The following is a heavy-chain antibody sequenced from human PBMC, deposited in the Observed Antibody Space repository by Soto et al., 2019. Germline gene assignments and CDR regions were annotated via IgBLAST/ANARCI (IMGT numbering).Heavy chain of an antibody. CDR2: IYHNERT. Sequence: QVQLQESGPGLVKPSGTLSLTCAVSGTSISSSQWWSWVRQPPGKGLEWIGEIYHNERTNYNPSLKSPPTMSLDKSKNQVSLKLRSVTAADTATYYCGRTKDYVYGVDVWGQGTTVTVSS. V-gene: IGHV4-4*02. CDR3: GRTKDYVYGVDV. J-gene: IGHJ6*02. CDR1: GTSISSSQW.